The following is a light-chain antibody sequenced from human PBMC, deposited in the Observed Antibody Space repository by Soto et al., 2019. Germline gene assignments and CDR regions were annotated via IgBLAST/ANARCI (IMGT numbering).Light chain of an antibody. CDR3: CSNTTSNTRQIV. V-gene: IGLV2-14*01. J-gene: IGLJ1*01. Sequence: QSALTQPASVSRSHVQSITISCTGTSSDVGGYNYVSWYQQQPGKAPKFMIYDVTNRPSGVSNRFSGSKSGNTASLTISGLQAEDEADYYCCSNTTSNTRQIVFGTGTKVTVL. CDR2: DVT. CDR1: SSDVGGYNY.